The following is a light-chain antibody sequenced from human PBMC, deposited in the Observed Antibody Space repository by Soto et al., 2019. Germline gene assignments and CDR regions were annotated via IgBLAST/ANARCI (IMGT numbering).Light chain of an antibody. CDR3: AAWDDSLNAVV. CDR2: SNN. Sequence: QSVLTQPPSASGTPGQRVTISCSGSSSNIGGHAVNWYQQLPGTAPKLLIYSNNQRPSGVPDRFSGSKSGTSASLAISGLQSEDEADYYCAAWDDSLNAVVFGGGTKLTVL. V-gene: IGLV1-44*01. CDR1: SSNIGGHA. J-gene: IGLJ2*01.